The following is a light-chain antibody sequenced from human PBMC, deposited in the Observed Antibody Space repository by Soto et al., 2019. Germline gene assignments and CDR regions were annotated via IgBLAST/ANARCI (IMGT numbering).Light chain of an antibody. V-gene: IGLV2-11*01. CDR3: SSYAGRYTLI. CDR1: SSDVGGYNF. J-gene: IGLJ2*01. CDR2: HVS. Sequence: QSALTQPRSVSGSPGQSVTISCTGTSSDVGGYNFVSWYQQHPGKVPRLLIYHVSQRPSGVPNRFSGSRSGNTASLTISGXXXXXXXXXYCSSYAGRYTLIFGGGTKVTV.